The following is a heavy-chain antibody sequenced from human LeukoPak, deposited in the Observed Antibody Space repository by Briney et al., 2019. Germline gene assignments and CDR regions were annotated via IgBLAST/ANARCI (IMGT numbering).Heavy chain of an antibody. D-gene: IGHD6-13*01. Sequence: SETLSLTCTVSGGSISSYYWSWIRQPPGKGLEWIGYISYTGSTNYNPSLRSRVTISVDTSKNQFSLKLNSVTAADMAVYYCATDRLAAGLFDYWGQGTLVTVSS. J-gene: IGHJ4*02. CDR1: GGSISSYY. V-gene: IGHV4-59*01. CDR3: ATDRLAAGLFDY. CDR2: ISYTGST.